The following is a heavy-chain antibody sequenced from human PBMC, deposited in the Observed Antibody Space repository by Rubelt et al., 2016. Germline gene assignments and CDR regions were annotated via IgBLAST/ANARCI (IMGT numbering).Heavy chain of an antibody. Sequence: QLQLQESGPGLVKPSETLSLTCTVSGASISSGTTYYWGWIRQPPGKGLEWIGSIYYSGITYYNPSLKSRVTISVDTSKNKFSRKLSSVTAADTAVDYCARVKIVVVPSANFDYWGQGTLVTVSS. D-gene: IGHD2-2*01. V-gene: IGHV4-39*07. CDR1: GASISSGTTYY. CDR3: ARVKIVVVPSANFDY. J-gene: IGHJ4*02. CDR2: IYYSGIT.